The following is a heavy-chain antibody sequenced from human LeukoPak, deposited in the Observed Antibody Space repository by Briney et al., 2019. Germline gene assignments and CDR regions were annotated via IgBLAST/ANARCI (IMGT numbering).Heavy chain of an antibody. D-gene: IGHD1-7*01. CDR2: INPSGGHT. Sequence: APVKVSCKASGYTFSNSYIHWVRQAPGQGLEWMGLINPSGGHTTYTQKYQGRVTMTRDMSTSTVYMELSSLRSDDTAVYYCARGANWNYDYWGQGTLVTVSS. J-gene: IGHJ4*02. V-gene: IGHV1-46*01. CDR1: GYTFSNSY. CDR3: ARGANWNYDY.